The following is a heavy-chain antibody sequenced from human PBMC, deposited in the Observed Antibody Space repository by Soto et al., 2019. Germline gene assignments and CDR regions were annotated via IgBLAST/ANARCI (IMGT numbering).Heavy chain of an antibody. CDR3: ARDIVATTWGGDYYYYMDV. CDR2: INAGNGNT. J-gene: IGHJ6*03. V-gene: IGHV1-3*01. CDR1: GYTFTSYA. D-gene: IGHD5-12*01. Sequence: GASVKVSCKASGYTFTSYAMHWVRQAPGQRLEWMGWINAGNGNTKYSQKFQGRVTVTRDTSASTAYMELSSLRSEDTAVYYCARDIVATTWGGDYYYYMDVWGKGTTVTVSS.